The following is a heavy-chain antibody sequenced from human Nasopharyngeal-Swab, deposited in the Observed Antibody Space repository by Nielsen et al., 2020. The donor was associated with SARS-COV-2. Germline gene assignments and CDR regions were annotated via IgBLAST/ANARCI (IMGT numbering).Heavy chain of an antibody. CDR1: GFTFGDYA. V-gene: IGHV3-49*01. D-gene: IGHD1-26*01. Sequence: LKISCTTSGFTFGDYAMSWFRQAPGKGLEWVGFIRSKTYGGAPEYAASVKGRFTISRAGAESIAYLQMNSLETEDTGVYYCARSVGSYYGQGAFDMWGQGTMVTVSS. CDR3: ARSVGSYYGQGAFDM. CDR2: IRSKTYGGAP. J-gene: IGHJ3*02.